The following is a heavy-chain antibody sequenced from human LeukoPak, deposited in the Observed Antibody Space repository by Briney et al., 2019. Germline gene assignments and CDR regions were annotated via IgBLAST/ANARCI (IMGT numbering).Heavy chain of an antibody. D-gene: IGHD3-22*01. CDR2: MYTSGST. CDR1: GGSLSSYY. Sequence: PSETLSLTCTVSGGSLSSYYWSWIRQPAGKGLEWIGRMYTSGSTNYNPSLKSRVTMSVDTSTNQFSLKLSSVTAADTAVYYCAREVWYGSGYYYDYWGQGTLVTVSS. CDR3: AREVWYGSGYYYDY. V-gene: IGHV4-4*07. J-gene: IGHJ4*02.